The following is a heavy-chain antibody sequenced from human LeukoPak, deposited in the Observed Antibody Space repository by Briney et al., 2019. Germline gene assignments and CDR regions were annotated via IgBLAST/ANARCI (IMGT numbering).Heavy chain of an antibody. CDR1: GYSISSGYY. CDR3: AGGDDNFDY. V-gene: IGHV4-38-2*02. Sequence: SETLSLTCTVSGYSISSGYYWGWIRQPPGKGLEWIGSNYHSGSTYYNPSLKSRVTISVDTSKNQFSLKLSSVTAADTAVYYCAGGDDNFDYWGQGTLVTVSS. D-gene: IGHD3-16*01. CDR2: NYHSGST. J-gene: IGHJ4*02.